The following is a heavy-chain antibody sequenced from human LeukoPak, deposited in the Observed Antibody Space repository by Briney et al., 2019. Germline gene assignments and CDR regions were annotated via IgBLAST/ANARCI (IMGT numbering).Heavy chain of an antibody. J-gene: IGHJ4*02. CDR3: ARVDGYCSSTSCLHYFDY. Sequence: SETLSLTCAVSGYSISSGYYWGWIRQPPGKGLEWIGSIYHSGSTYYNPSFKSRVTISVDTSKNQFSLKLSSVTAADTAVYYCARVDGYCSSTSCLHYFDYWGQGTLVTVSS. CDR1: GYSISSGYY. D-gene: IGHD2-2*03. V-gene: IGHV4-38-2*01. CDR2: IYHSGST.